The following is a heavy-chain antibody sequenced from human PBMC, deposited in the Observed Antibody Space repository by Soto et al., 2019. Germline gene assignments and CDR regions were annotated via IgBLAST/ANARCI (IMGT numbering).Heavy chain of an antibody. J-gene: IGHJ3*02. CDR3: AKVLTPPMLFSHAFDI. D-gene: IGHD2-21*01. V-gene: IGHV3-23*01. Sequence: GGSLRLSCAASGFTFSSYAMSWVRQAPGKGLEWVSAISGSGGSTYYADSVKGRFTISRDNSKNTLYLQMNSLRAEDTAVYYCAKVLTPPMLFSHAFDIWGQGTMVTVSS. CDR1: GFTFSSYA. CDR2: ISGSGGST.